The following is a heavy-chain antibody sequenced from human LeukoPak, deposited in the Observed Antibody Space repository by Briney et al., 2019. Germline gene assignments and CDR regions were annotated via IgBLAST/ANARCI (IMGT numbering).Heavy chain of an antibody. CDR3: AKDYYDSSGYLYFDY. Sequence: PGGSRRLSCAASGFTFSSYAMSWVRQAPGKGLEWVSAISGSGGSTYYADSVKGRFTISRDNSKNTLYLQMNSLRAEDTAVYYCAKDYYDSSGYLYFDYWGQGTLVTVSS. V-gene: IGHV3-23*01. CDR1: GFTFSSYA. J-gene: IGHJ4*02. D-gene: IGHD3-22*01. CDR2: ISGSGGST.